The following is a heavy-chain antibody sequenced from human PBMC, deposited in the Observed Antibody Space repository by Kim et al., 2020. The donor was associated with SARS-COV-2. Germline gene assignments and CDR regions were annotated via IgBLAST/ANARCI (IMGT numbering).Heavy chain of an antibody. Sequence: RGRFTISRDNSKNTLYLQMNSLRAEDTAVYYCARDSRIFGVVIRGGGFDIWGQGTRVTVSS. D-gene: IGHD3-3*01. CDR3: ARDSRIFGVVIRGGGFDI. J-gene: IGHJ3*02. V-gene: IGHV3-30*07.